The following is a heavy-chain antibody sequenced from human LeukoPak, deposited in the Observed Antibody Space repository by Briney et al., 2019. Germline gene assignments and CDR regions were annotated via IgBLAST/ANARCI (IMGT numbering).Heavy chain of an antibody. J-gene: IGHJ3*02. CDR1: GGSISSYY. D-gene: IGHD4-17*01. CDR2: IYYSGST. Sequence: SETLSLTCTVSGGSISSYYWSWIRQPPGKGLEWIGYIYYSGSTNYNPSLKSRVTISVDTSKNQFSLKLTSVTAADTAVYYCARDLVTTKFSAFDIWGQGTMVTVSS. V-gene: IGHV4-59*01. CDR3: ARDLVTTKFSAFDI.